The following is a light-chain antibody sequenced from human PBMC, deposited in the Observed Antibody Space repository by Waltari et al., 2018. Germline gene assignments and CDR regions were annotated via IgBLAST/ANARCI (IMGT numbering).Light chain of an antibody. CDR1: QRVSSY. CDR3: QQRSNWPPIT. V-gene: IGKV3-11*01. J-gene: IGKJ5*01. Sequence: EIVLTQSPATLSLSPGERATLSCRASQRVSSYLAWYQQKPGQAPRLLIYDASNRATGIPARFSGSGSGTDCTLTISSIEPEDFAGYYWQQRSNWPPITFGQGTRLEIK. CDR2: DAS.